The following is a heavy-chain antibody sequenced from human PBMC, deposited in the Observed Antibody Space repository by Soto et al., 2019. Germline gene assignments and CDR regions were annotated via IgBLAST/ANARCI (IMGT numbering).Heavy chain of an antibody. J-gene: IGHJ4*02. CDR3: VQGASTAHQPLDS. CDR1: GFICRNFG. CDR2: ISGDGNDK. Sequence: QVQLVESGGGVVQPGRSLRLSCAASGFICRNFGMHWVRRAPGKGLEWVAVISGDGNDKYYPDSMKGRFTISRDNFNNTLYLQLNSLRPEDTAVYHCVQGASTAHQPLDSWGQGVLVTVSS. D-gene: IGHD1-26*01. V-gene: IGHV3-30*03.